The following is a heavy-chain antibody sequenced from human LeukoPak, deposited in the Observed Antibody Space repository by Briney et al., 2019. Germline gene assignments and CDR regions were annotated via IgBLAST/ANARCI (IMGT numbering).Heavy chain of an antibody. Sequence: PGGSLRLSCAASGFTFSSYALNWVRQAPGKGLEWVSGISGSGGGTYYADSVKGRFTISRDNSKNTLYPQMNSLRAEDTAVYYCPHTTGSSDYWVQGTLVTVSS. CDR2: ISGSGGGT. CDR1: GFTFSSYA. CDR3: PHTTGSSDY. D-gene: IGHD4-17*01. J-gene: IGHJ4*02. V-gene: IGHV3-23*01.